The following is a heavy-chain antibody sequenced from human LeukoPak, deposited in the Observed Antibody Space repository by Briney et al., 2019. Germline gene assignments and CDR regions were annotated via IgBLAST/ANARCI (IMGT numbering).Heavy chain of an antibody. J-gene: IGHJ3*02. CDR2: IPYDGSNK. Sequence: PGRSLRLSCAASGFTFSSYGMHWVRQAPGKGLEWVAVIPYDGSNKYYADSVKGRFTISRDNSKNTLYLQMNSLGAEDTAVYYCANLATVTTRGVFDIWGQGTMVTISS. CDR1: GFTFSSYG. CDR3: ANLATVTTRGVFDI. D-gene: IGHD4-17*01. V-gene: IGHV3-30*18.